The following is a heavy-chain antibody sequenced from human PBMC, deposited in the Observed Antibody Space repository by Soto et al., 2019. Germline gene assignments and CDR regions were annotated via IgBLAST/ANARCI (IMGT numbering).Heavy chain of an antibody. V-gene: IGHV1-69*01. CDR3: ARDGGYCSGGSCYTDY. Sequence: QVQLVQSGAEVKKPGSSVKVSCKASGGTFSSYAISWVRQAPGQGLEWMGGIIPIFGTANYAQKFQGRVTITADESTSTAYRELSSLRSEDTAVYYCARDGGYCSGGSCYTDYWGQGTLVTVSS. D-gene: IGHD2-15*01. CDR1: GGTFSSYA. CDR2: IIPIFGTA. J-gene: IGHJ4*02.